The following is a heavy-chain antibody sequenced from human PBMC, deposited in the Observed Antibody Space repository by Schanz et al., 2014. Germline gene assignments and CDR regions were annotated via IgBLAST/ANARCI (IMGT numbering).Heavy chain of an antibody. J-gene: IGHJ4*02. Sequence: EVQLVESGGGLVQPGGSLRLSCAASGFTLSNAWMSWVRQAPGKGVEWVGRIKSKTNGGATDFAAPVKGRFSITRDDSKTTLYLQMNSLKTEATAVYYCTSAGRATLGYFAYWGQGTLLVTVSS. D-gene: IGHD2-15*01. CDR2: IKSKTNGGAT. V-gene: IGHV3-15*01. CDR1: GFTLSNAW. CDR3: TSAGRATLGYFAY.